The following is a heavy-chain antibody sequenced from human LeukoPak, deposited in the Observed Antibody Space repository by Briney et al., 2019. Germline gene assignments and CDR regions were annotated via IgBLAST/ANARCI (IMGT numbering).Heavy chain of an antibody. V-gene: IGHV7-4-1*02. CDR3: AREYYDYVWGSYRYSLDRGFDP. J-gene: IGHJ5*02. CDR1: GYTFTSYA. CDR2: INTNTGNP. Sequence: EASVKVSCKASGYTFTSYAMNWVRQAPGQGLEWMGWINTNTGNPTYAQGFTGRFVFSLDTSVSTAYLQISSLKAEDTAVYYCAREYYDYVWGSYRYSLDRGFDPWGQGTLVTVSS. D-gene: IGHD3-16*02.